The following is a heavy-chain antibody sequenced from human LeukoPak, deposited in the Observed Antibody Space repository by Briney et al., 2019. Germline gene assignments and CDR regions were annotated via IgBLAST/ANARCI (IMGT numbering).Heavy chain of an antibody. CDR1: GYTFTSYG. Sequence: ASVKVSCKASGYTFTSYGISWVRQAPGQGLEWMGWISAYNGNTNYAQKFQGRVTMTTDSSTSTVYMDLRTLTSDDTAVYYCARDRGYSGYVSSGYWGQGTLATVSS. V-gene: IGHV1-18*01. D-gene: IGHD5-12*01. CDR2: ISAYNGNT. CDR3: ARDRGYSGYVSSGY. J-gene: IGHJ4*02.